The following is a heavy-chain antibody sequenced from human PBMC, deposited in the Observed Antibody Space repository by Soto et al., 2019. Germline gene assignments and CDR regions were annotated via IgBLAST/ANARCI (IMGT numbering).Heavy chain of an antibody. CDR1: GGTFGSQS. J-gene: IGHJ1*01. D-gene: IGHD6-19*01. Sequence: QVQVVQSGAEVKKPGSSVKVSCQASGGTFGSQSFTWVRQAPGQGLEWMGRIVPILDLINYSPNCQGRLTITADKSTNTAYMELSSLTHDDTALYYCARDAGSGWYNRNWGQGTPVTVSS. CDR3: ARDAGSGWYNRN. V-gene: IGHV1-69*08. CDR2: IVPILDLI.